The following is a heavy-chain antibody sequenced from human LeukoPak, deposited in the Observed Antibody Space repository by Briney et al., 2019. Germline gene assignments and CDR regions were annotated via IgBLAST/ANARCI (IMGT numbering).Heavy chain of an antibody. CDR3: AREITLWFGELLAPLSYYYGMDV. J-gene: IGHJ6*02. D-gene: IGHD3-10*01. CDR1: GYTFTSYG. CDR2: ISAYNGNT. Sequence: ASVKVSCKASGYTFTSYGISWVRQAPGQGLEWMGWISAYNGNTNYAQKLQGRVTMTTDTSTSTAYMELRSLRSDDTAVYYCAREITLWFGELLAPLSYYYGMDVWGQGTTVTVSS. V-gene: IGHV1-18*01.